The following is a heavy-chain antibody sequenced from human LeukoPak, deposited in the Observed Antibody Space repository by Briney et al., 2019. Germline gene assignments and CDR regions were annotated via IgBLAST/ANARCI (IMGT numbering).Heavy chain of an antibody. CDR1: GXTFSSYG. Sequence: PGGSLRLSCSASGXTFSSYGMFWVRQAPGKGLEYVSAIRSNGDSTYYADSVKGRFTISRDNSKNTLYLQMNSLRADDTAVYYCARVRDGDYYDYWGQGTQVTVSS. V-gene: IGHV3-64*04. J-gene: IGHJ4*02. CDR2: IRSNGDST. D-gene: IGHD4-17*01. CDR3: ARVRDGDYYDY.